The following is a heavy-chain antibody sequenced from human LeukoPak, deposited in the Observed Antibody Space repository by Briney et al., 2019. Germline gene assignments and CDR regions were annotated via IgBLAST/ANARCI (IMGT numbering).Heavy chain of an antibody. V-gene: IGHV1-8*03. J-gene: IGHJ4*02. Sequence: GASVKVSCKASGYTFTSYDINWVRQATGQGLEWMGWMNPNSGNTGYAQKFQGRVTITADESTSTAYMELSSLRSEDTAVYYCARGVGRFGELSLVGRYYFDYWGQGTLVTVSS. CDR1: GYTFTSYD. CDR2: MNPNSGNT. D-gene: IGHD3-10*01. CDR3: ARGVGRFGELSLVGRYYFDY.